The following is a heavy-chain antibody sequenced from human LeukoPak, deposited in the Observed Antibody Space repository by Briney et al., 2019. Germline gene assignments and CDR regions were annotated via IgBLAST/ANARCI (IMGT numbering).Heavy chain of an antibody. V-gene: IGHV1-46*01. CDR1: GYTFTSYY. CDR3: ARDKVPYGSGSQLVYYYGMDV. CDR2: VNPSGGST. Sequence: ASVTVSCKASGYTFTSYYMHWVRQAPGQGLEWMGIVNPSGGSTSYAQKFQGRVTMTRDTSTSTVYMELSSLRSEDTAVYYCARDKVPYGSGSQLVYYYGMDVWGQGTTVTVSS. J-gene: IGHJ6*02. D-gene: IGHD3-10*01.